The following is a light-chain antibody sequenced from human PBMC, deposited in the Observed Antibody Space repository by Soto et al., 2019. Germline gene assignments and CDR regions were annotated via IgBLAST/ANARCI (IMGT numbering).Light chain of an antibody. CDR3: HQYGTAPLT. CDR1: QNVNSN. Sequence: IVMTQSPATLSVSPGERATLSCMGSQNVNSNLAWYQQKRGQAPRLLIYGASSRATGPPDRFSGSGSGTDFTPTISRLEPEDFSVYYCHQYGTAPLTFGPGTKVDIK. V-gene: IGKV3-20*01. J-gene: IGKJ3*01. CDR2: GAS.